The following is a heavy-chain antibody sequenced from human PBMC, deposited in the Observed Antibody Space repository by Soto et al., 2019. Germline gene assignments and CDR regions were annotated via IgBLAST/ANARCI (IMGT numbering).Heavy chain of an antibody. Sequence: ASVKVSCKASGYTFTSYYMHWVRQAPGQGLEWMGIINPKDGKTNYAQKLQGRVTMTADTSTDTAYMELSSLRSDDTAVYYCATVEAINLGDYWGQGTLVTVSS. J-gene: IGHJ4*02. CDR1: GYTFTSYY. V-gene: IGHV1-46*01. D-gene: IGHD7-27*01. CDR2: INPKDGKT. CDR3: ATVEAINLGDY.